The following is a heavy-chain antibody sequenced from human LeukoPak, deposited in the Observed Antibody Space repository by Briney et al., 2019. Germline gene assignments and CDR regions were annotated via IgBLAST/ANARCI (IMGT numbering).Heavy chain of an antibody. CDR2: INHSGST. Sequence: SETLSLTCAVYGGSFSGYYWSWIRPPPGKGLEWIGEINHSGSTNYNPSLKSRVTISVDTSKNQFSLKLSSVTAADTAVYYCAVTTVRGLWYYYGMDVWGQGATVTVSS. CDR3: AVTTVRGLWYYYGMDV. CDR1: GGSFSGYY. D-gene: IGHD4-11*01. J-gene: IGHJ6*02. V-gene: IGHV4-34*01.